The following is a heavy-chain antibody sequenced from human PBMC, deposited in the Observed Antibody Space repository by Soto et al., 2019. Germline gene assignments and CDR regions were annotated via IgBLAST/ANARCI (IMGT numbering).Heavy chain of an antibody. CDR2: ISGSGGST. Sequence: GGSLRLSCAASGFTFSSYAMSWVRQAPGKGLEWVSAISGSGGSTYYADSVKGRFTISRDNSKNTLYLQMNSLRAEDTAVYYCAKPGRKVVPAATRTDYYYYYYMDVWGKGTTVTVSS. D-gene: IGHD2-2*01. CDR3: AKPGRKVVPAATRTDYYYYYYMDV. V-gene: IGHV3-23*01. CDR1: GFTFSSYA. J-gene: IGHJ6*03.